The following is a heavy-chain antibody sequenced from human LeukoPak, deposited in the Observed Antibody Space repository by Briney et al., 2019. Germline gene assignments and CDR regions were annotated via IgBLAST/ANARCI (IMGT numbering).Heavy chain of an antibody. J-gene: IGHJ5*02. CDR1: GGSISSSNW. CDR2: IYHSGST. Sequence: PSGTLSLTCAVSGGSISSSNWWSWVRQPPGKGLEWIGEIYHSGSTNYNPSLKSRVTISVDKSKNQFSLKLSSVTAADTAVYYCARMVRIGYCSGGSCSTRGNWFDPWGQGTLVTVSS. D-gene: IGHD2-15*01. V-gene: IGHV4-4*02. CDR3: ARMVRIGYCSGGSCSTRGNWFDP.